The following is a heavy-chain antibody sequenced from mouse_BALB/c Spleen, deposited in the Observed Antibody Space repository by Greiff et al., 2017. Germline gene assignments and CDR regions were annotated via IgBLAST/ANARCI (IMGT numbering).Heavy chain of an antibody. Sequence: VKLQESGPELVKPGASVKISCKASGYAFSSSWMNWVKQRPGQGLEWIGRIYPGDGDTNYNGKFKGKATLTADKSSSTAYMQLSSLTSVDSAVYFCARETARAWFAYWGQGTLVTVSA. CDR2: IYPGDGDT. V-gene: IGHV1-82*01. D-gene: IGHD3-2*01. CDR1: GYAFSSSW. J-gene: IGHJ3*01. CDR3: ARETARAWFAY.